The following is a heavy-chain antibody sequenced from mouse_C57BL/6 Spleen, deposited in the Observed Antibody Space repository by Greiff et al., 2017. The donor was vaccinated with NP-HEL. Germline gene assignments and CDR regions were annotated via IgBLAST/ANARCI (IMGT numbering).Heavy chain of an antibody. CDR1: GYTFSGYY. CDR2: INYDGSST. Sequence: DVKLVQPEAGLVQPGSSMKLSCTASGYTFSGYYMPWVRQVPGKGLEWVANINYDGSSTNYLDSLKSRSIFSIDNATNILYLQMSSLKSEDTAAYYCARGGCDYFDYWGQGTTLTVSS. J-gene: IGHJ2*01. V-gene: IGHV5-16*01. CDR3: ARGGCDYFDY.